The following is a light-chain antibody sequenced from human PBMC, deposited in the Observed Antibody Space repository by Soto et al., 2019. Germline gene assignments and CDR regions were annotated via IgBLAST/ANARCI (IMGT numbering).Light chain of an antibody. CDR1: SSDVGSYNL. CDR2: EGS. Sequence: QSALTQPASVSGSPGQSITISCTGTSSDVGSYNLVSWYQQHPGKAPKLMIYEGSKRPSGVSNRFSGSKSGNTASLTISGLQAEDDADYYCCSYAGSSTLMVFGTGTKLTVL. J-gene: IGLJ1*01. CDR3: CSYAGSSTLMV. V-gene: IGLV2-23*01.